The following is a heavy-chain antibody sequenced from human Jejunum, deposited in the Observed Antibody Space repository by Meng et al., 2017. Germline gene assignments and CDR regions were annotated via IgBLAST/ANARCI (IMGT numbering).Heavy chain of an antibody. D-gene: IGHD3-16*02. V-gene: IGHV4-59*01. J-gene: IGHJ3*02. CDR2: IYYSGST. CDR1: GASISGYF. Sequence: SETLSLTCTVSGASISGYFWSWIRQPPGKGLDWIGYIYYSGSTNYNPSLKSRVTISVDRSKNQFSLNLSSVTAADTAVYYCARGVRLGDLSLYPDAFDIWGRGTMVTVSS. CDR3: ARGVRLGDLSLYPDAFDI.